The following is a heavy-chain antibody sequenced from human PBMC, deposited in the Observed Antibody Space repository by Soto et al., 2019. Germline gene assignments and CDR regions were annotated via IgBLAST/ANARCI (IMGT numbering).Heavy chain of an antibody. CDR3: ARRGRGYYGSGKDFRLDV. CDR2: INHSGST. V-gene: IGHV4-34*01. Sequence: NPSETLSLTCAVYCGSFSGYYWSWIRQPPGKGLEWIGEINHSGSTNYNPSLKSRVTISVDTSKNQFSLKLSSVTAADTAVYYCARRGRGYYGSGKDFRLDVWGQGTTVTVSS. D-gene: IGHD3-10*01. CDR1: CGSFSGYY. J-gene: IGHJ6*02.